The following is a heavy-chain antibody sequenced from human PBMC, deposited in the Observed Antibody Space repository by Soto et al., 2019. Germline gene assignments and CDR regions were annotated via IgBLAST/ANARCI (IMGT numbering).Heavy chain of an antibody. CDR2: IYYSGST. D-gene: IGHD3-22*01. CDR1: GGSISSGNYY. J-gene: IGHJ4*02. V-gene: IGHV4-30-4*01. CDR3: ARETYYYDSSGYYAVDY. Sequence: SETLSLTCTVSGGSISSGNYYWSWIRQPPGKGLEWIGYIYYSGSTYYNPSLKSRVTISVDTSKNQFSLKLSSVTAADTAVYYCARETYYYDSSGYYAVDYWGQGTLVTVSS.